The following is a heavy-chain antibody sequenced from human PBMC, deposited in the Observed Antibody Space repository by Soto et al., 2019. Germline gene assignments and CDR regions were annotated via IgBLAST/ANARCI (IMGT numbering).Heavy chain of an antibody. D-gene: IGHD5-18*01. CDR2: ISAYNGNT. J-gene: IGHJ6*02. Sequence: ASVKVSCKASGYTFTSYGISWVRQAPGQGLEWMGWISAYNGNTNYAQKLQGRVTMTTDTSTSTAYMELRSLRSDDTAVYYCARDLRAAMAYYYYGMDVWGQGTTVTVSS. CDR3: ARDLRAAMAYYYYGMDV. CDR1: GYTFTSYG. V-gene: IGHV1-18*01.